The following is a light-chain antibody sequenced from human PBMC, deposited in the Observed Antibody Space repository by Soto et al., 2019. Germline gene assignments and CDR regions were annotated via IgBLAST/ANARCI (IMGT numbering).Light chain of an antibody. CDR2: GAS. Sequence: ELVLTQSPGTLSLSPGERATLSCRASQSVSSSYLAWYQQKPRQAPRLLIYGASSRATGIPDRFSGSGSGTDFTLTISRLEPEDFAVYYCQQYGSSPLTFGGGTKVEIK. CDR3: QQYGSSPLT. V-gene: IGKV3-20*01. CDR1: QSVSSSY. J-gene: IGKJ4*01.